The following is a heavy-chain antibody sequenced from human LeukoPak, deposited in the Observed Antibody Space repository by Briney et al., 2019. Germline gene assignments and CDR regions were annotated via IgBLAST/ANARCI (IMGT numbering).Heavy chain of an antibody. D-gene: IGHD2-15*01. CDR1: GGSFSGYY. Sequence: PSETLSLTCAVYGGSFSGYYWSWIRQPPGKGLEWIGEINHSGSTNYNPSLKSRVTISVDTSKNQFSLKLSSVTAADTAVYYCARDEGYCSGGSCYYFDYWGQGTLVTVSS. CDR3: ARDEGYCSGGSCYYFDY. CDR2: INHSGST. J-gene: IGHJ4*02. V-gene: IGHV4-34*01.